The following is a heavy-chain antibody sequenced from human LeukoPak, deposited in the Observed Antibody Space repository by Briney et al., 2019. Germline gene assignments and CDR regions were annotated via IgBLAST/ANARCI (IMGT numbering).Heavy chain of an antibody. J-gene: IGHJ4*02. CDR2: ISSSGGTI. CDR1: GFTFNDYY. CDR3: ATGGWGSWSNSY. Sequence: EGSLRLSCVASGFTFNDYYMNWLRQAPGKGLEWLSYISSSGGTIYYTDSVKGRFTISRDNAKNSLYLQMSSLRGEDTAVYYCATGGWGSWSNSYWGQGTLVTVSS. D-gene: IGHD2/OR15-2a*01. V-gene: IGHV3-11*04.